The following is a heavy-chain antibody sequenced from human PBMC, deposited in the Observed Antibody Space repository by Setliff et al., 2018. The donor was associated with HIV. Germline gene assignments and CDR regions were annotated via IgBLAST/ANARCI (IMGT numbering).Heavy chain of an antibody. CDR2: IYTSGST. V-gene: IGHV4-61*02. Sequence: SETLSLTCSVSRGSISSGSYYWSWIRQPAGKGLEWIGRIYTSGSTNYNPSLKSRVTISVDMSKKQSSLELSSVTAADTAVYYCTTTNYYEISGYYYYYMDVWGKGTKVTVSS. CDR3: TTTNYYEISGYYYYYMDV. CDR1: RGSISSGSYY. J-gene: IGHJ6*03. D-gene: IGHD3-22*01.